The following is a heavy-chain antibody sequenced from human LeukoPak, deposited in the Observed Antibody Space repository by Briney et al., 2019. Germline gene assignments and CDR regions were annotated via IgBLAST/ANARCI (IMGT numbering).Heavy chain of an antibody. CDR2: IIDSGNSI. D-gene: IGHD1-26*01. CDR3: AKDPIFSGSYGVFDY. Sequence: GGSLRLFCAASGFTFSSYAMSWVRQAPGKGLEWVSTIIDSGNSIYYADSAEGRFTISRDNSKNTLYLQMNSLRAGDTAVYYCAKDPIFSGSYGVFDYWGLGTLVTVSS. V-gene: IGHV3-23*01. CDR1: GFTFSSYA. J-gene: IGHJ4*02.